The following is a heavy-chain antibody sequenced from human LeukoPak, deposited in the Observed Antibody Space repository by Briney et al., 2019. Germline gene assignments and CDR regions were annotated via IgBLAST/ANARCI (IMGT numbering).Heavy chain of an antibody. CDR3: ARGDSSGYYYNY. D-gene: IGHD3-22*01. J-gene: IGHJ4*02. CDR1: GYTFTGYY. Sequence: ASVKVSCKASGYTFTGYYMHWVRQAPGQGLEWMGWINPNSGGTNYAQKFQGRVTMTRDTCISTAYMELSRLRSDDTAVYYCARGDSSGYYYNYWGQGTLVTVSS. CDR2: INPNSGGT. V-gene: IGHV1-2*02.